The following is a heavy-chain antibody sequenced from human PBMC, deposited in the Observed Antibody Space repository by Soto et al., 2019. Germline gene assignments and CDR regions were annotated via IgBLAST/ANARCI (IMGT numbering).Heavy chain of an antibody. CDR2: IWYDGSNK. J-gene: IGHJ6*02. CDR3: AREHSGYDWYYYYGMDV. D-gene: IGHD5-12*01. CDR1: GFTFSSYG. V-gene: IGHV3-33*01. Sequence: GESLKISCAASGFTFSSYGMHWVRQAPGKGLEWVAVIWYDGSNKYYADSVKGRFTISRDNSKNTLYLQMNSLRAEDTAVYYCAREHSGYDWYYYYGMDVWGQGTTVTVSS.